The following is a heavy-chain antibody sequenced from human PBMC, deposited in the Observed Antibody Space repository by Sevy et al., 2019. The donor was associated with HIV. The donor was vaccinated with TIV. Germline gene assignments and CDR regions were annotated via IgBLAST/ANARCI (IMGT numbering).Heavy chain of an antibody. CDR2: INPNSGGT. CDR1: GYTFTGYY. CDR3: ARTDARSAIAPFDY. D-gene: IGHD3-3*01. J-gene: IGHJ4*02. V-gene: IGHV1-2*02. Sequence: ASVKVSCKASGYTFTGYYMHWERQAPGRGLEWMGWINPNSGGTNYAQKFQGRVTMTRDTSISTAYMELSRLRSDDTAVYYCARTDARSAIAPFDYWGQGTLVTVSS.